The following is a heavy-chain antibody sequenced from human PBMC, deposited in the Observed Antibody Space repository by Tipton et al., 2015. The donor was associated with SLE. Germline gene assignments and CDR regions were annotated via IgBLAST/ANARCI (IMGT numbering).Heavy chain of an antibody. J-gene: IGHJ4*02. V-gene: IGHV4-30-2*01. CDR3: ARARNRFSPPFDD. Sequence: TLSLTCAVSGVSISSGDYSCWIRQPPGKGLEWIRCFFHSENSYYNPSLKSRVTISVDRSKNQFSLNLTSVTAADTAVYYCARARNRFSPPFDDWGQGTLVTVSS. CDR2: FFHSENS. CDR1: GVSISSGDYS. D-gene: IGHD2/OR15-2a*01.